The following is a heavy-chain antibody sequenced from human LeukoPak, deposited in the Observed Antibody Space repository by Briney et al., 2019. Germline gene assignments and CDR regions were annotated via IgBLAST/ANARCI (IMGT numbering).Heavy chain of an antibody. J-gene: IGHJ4*02. CDR3: AKDIAYDSSGH. CDR1: GFTFSSYD. D-gene: IGHD3-22*01. Sequence: PGGSLTLSCAASGFTFSSYDMSWVRQAPGKGREGVSNIRSSGGCKFYAVSVKGRFTISRDNPKNTLYLKRNSPRAGDTAMYYCAKDIAYDSSGHWGEGTLVTVSS. CDR2: IRSSGGCK. V-gene: IGHV3-23*01.